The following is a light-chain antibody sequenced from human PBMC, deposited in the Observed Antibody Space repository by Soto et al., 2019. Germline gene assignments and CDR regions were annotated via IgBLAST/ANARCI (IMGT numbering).Light chain of an antibody. Sequence: QSALTQPPSASGSPGQSVTISCTGTSSDVGGSNYVSWYQQHPGKGPKLMIYDVNKWPSGVPDRFSGSKSGNTASLTVSGIQADDEADYYCSPYAGSNNLIFGGGTKLTVL. CDR3: SPYAGSNNLI. V-gene: IGLV2-8*01. J-gene: IGLJ2*01. CDR2: DVN. CDR1: SSDVGGSNY.